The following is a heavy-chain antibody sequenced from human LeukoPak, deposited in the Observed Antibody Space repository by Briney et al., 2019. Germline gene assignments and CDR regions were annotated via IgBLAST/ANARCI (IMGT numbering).Heavy chain of an antibody. D-gene: IGHD5-12*01. CDR2: IYDSGST. J-gene: IGHJ5*02. V-gene: IGHV4-59*01. Sequence: SETLSLTCTVSGGSISSYFWSWIRQPPGKGQEWIGYIYDSGSTNYNPSLKSRVTISIDTSKSQFFLKLNSVTAADTAVYYCARGGSPRFDPWGQGTLVTVSS. CDR3: ARGGSPRFDP. CDR1: GGSISSYF.